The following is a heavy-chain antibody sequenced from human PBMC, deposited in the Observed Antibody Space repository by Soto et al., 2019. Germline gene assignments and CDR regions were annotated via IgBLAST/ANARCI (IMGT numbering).Heavy chain of an antibody. CDR3: AKAEDSGGSWHYFDY. CDR1: GFAFSSYA. Sequence: PWGSLRLSCAASGFAFSSYAMSWVRQAPGKGLEWVSAISGSGGSTYYADSVKGRLTISRDNSKNTLYLQMNSLRAEDTAVYYCAKAEDSGGSWHYFDYWGQGTLVTVS. CDR2: ISGSGGST. V-gene: IGHV3-23*01. J-gene: IGHJ4*02. D-gene: IGHD2-15*01.